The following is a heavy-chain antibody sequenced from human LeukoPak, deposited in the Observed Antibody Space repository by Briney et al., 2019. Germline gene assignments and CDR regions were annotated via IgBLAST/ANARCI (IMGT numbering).Heavy chain of an antibody. CDR2: IWYDGSNK. CDR1: GFTFSSYG. CDR3: ARDLAAGQTFYFDY. D-gene: IGHD6-13*01. Sequence: GGSLRLSCAASGFTFSSYGMHWVRQAPGKGLEWVAVIWYDGSNKYYADSVKGRFTISRDNSKNTLYLQMNSLRAEDTAVYYCARDLAAGQTFYFDYWGQGTLVTVSS. V-gene: IGHV3-33*01. J-gene: IGHJ4*02.